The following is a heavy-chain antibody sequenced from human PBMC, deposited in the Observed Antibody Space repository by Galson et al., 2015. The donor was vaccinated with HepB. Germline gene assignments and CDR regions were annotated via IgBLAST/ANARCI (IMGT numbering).Heavy chain of an antibody. D-gene: IGHD3-10*01. CDR1: GGTFSSYT. CDR3: ARASPFGVNWFDP. Sequence: SVKVSCKASGGTFSSYTISWVRQAPGQGLEWMGRIIPILGIANYAQRFQGRVTITADKSTSTVYMELSSLRSEDTAVYYCARASPFGVNWFDPWGQGTLVTVSS. CDR2: IIPILGIA. V-gene: IGHV1-69*02. J-gene: IGHJ5*02.